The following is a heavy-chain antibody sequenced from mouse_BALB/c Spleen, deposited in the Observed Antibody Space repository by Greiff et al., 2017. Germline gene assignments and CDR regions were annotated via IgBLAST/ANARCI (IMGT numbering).Heavy chain of an antibody. Sequence: QVHVKQSGAELVRPGASVTLSCKASGYTFTDYEMHWVKQTPVHGLEWIGAIDPETGGTAYNQKFKGKATLTADKSSSTAYMELRSLTSEDSAVYYCTSKFFYDYDAAWFAYWGQGTLVTVSA. CDR1: GYTFTDYE. CDR3: TSKFFYDYDAAWFAY. V-gene: IGHV1-15*01. D-gene: IGHD2-4*01. J-gene: IGHJ3*01. CDR2: IDPETGGT.